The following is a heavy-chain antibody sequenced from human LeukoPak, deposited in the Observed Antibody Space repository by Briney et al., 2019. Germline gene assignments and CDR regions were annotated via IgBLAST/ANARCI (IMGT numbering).Heavy chain of an antibody. J-gene: IGHJ3*02. CDR3: AREGLLTRLSSGDAFDI. V-gene: IGHV3-21*01. CDR2: ISSSTAYI. Sequence: GGSLRLSCAASGFTFRSYTMNWVRQAPGKGLEWVASISSSTAYIYYADSLRGRFTISRGNTKSSLYLQMSSLRAEDTAVYYCAREGLLTRLSSGDAFDIWGQGTMVTVSS. CDR1: GFTFRSYT. D-gene: IGHD3-9*01.